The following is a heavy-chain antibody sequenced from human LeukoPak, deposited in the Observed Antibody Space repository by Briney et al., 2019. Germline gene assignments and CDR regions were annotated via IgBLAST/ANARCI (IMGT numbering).Heavy chain of an antibody. CDR1: GGSFSGYY. CDR3: ARGRRYYYDSSGYFF. CDR2: INHSGST. D-gene: IGHD3-22*01. V-gene: IGHV4-34*01. Sequence: SETLSLTCAVYGGSFSGYYWSWIRQPPGKGLEWNGEINHSGSTNYNPSLKSRVTLSVDTSKNQFSLKLSSVTAADTAVYYCARGRRYYYDSSGYFFWGQGTLVTVSS. J-gene: IGHJ4*02.